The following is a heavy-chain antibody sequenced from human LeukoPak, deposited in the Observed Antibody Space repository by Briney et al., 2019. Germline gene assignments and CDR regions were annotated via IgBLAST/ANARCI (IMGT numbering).Heavy chain of an antibody. Sequence: GGSLRLSCAASGFTVSSNYMSWVRQAPGKGLEWVSVIHSGGSTYYADSVKGRFTISRDNSKNTLYLQMNSLRTEDTAVYYCARGILTVVDYWGQGTLVTVSS. CDR2: IHSGGST. D-gene: IGHD3-9*01. V-gene: IGHV3-66*02. CDR3: ARGILTVVDY. J-gene: IGHJ4*02. CDR1: GFTVSSNY.